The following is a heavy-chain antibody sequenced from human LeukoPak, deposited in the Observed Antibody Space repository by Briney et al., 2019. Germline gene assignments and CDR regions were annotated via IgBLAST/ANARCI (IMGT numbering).Heavy chain of an antibody. CDR3: ARALIAVAGTKGFYFDY. D-gene: IGHD6-19*01. Sequence: GGSLRLSCAASGFTFSSYWMSWVRQAPGKGLEWVANIKQDASDKYYVDSMKGRFTISRDNAKNSLYLQMNSLRAEDTAVYYCARALIAVAGTKGFYFDYWGQGTLVTVSS. CDR2: IKQDASDK. J-gene: IGHJ4*02. V-gene: IGHV3-7*01. CDR1: GFTFSSYW.